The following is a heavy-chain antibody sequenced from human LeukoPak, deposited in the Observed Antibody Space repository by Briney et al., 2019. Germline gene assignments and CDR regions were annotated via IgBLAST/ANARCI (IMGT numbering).Heavy chain of an antibody. CDR2: IDWDDDK. J-gene: IGHJ4*02. D-gene: IGHD3-22*01. V-gene: IGHV2-70*11. CDR3: ARSHYYDSSGYGGIDY. CDR1: GFSLSTSGMC. Sequence: SGPTLVNPTQTLTLTCTFSGFSLSTSGMCVSWIRQPPGKALEWLARIDWDDDKYYSTSLKTRLTISKDTSKNQVVLTMTNMDPVDTATYYCARSHYYDSSGYGGIDYWGQGTLVTVSS.